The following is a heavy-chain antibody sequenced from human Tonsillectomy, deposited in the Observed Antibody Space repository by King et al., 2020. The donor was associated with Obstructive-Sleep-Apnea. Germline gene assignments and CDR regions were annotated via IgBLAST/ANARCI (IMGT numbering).Heavy chain of an antibody. CDR2: IFWDDDR. CDR3: ALVAYSSGKIDV. D-gene: IGHD2-21*01. V-gene: IGHV2-5*02. J-gene: IGHJ6*02. Sequence: TLKESGPTLVKPTQTLTLTCTSSGISFSTDGVGVGWIRQPPGKAREWLTLIFWDDDRRYNPSLKSRLTTTKDTPKNQVVLKMTNMNPVDTATYYCALVAYSSGKIDVWGQGTTVTVSS. CDR1: GISFSTDGVG.